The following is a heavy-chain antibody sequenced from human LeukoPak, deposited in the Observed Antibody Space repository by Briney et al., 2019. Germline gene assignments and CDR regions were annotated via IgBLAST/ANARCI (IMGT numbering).Heavy chain of an antibody. Sequence: SSVKVSCKASGGTFSSYAISWVRQAPGQGLEWMGRIIPIFGTANYAQKFQGRVTITTDESMSTAYMELSSLRSEDTAVYYCARDEELEFDYWGQGTLVTVSS. CDR3: ARDEELEFDY. J-gene: IGHJ4*02. D-gene: IGHD1-1*01. CDR2: IIPIFGTA. CDR1: GGTFSSYA. V-gene: IGHV1-69*05.